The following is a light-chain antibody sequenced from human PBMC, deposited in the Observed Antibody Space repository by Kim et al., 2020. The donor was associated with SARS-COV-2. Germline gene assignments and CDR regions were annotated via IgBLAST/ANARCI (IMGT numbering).Light chain of an antibody. J-gene: IGKJ3*01. CDR3: QQRTNWPPIFT. Sequence: PGERATLSCRASRSISSFLAWYQQKPGQAPRLLIYDVSNRATGIPARFSGSGSGTDFTLTISSLEPEDFAVYYCQQRTNWPPIFTFGPGTKVDIK. V-gene: IGKV3-11*01. CDR1: RSISSF. CDR2: DVS.